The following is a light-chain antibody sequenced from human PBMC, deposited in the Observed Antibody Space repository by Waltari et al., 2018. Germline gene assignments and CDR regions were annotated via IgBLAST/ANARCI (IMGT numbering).Light chain of an antibody. CDR3: SSSTGTTWV. V-gene: IGLV2-14*03. Sequence: QSALTQPASVSGSPGQSITISCSGISSDVGVYNYVSWYQQHAGKAPELMIDDVSTRPSGFSNRFSGSKSCSTASLTISGLQAEDEADYYCSSSTGTTWVFGGGTKVSVL. CDR1: SSDVGVYNY. CDR2: DVS. J-gene: IGLJ3*02.